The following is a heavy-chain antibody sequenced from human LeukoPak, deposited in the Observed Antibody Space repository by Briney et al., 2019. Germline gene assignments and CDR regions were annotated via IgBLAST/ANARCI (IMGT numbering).Heavy chain of an antibody. J-gene: IGHJ3*02. D-gene: IGHD3-10*01. Sequence: GASVKVSCKASGYTFTGYYIHWVRQAPGQGLEWMGWINPDRGGTKYAQTFQGRVTMTRDTSISTAYMELRSLRSDDTAVYYCARGGIYYYGSGSYVYAFDIWGQGTMVTVSS. CDR3: ARGGIYYYGSGSYVYAFDI. V-gene: IGHV1-2*02. CDR1: GYTFTGYY. CDR2: INPDRGGT.